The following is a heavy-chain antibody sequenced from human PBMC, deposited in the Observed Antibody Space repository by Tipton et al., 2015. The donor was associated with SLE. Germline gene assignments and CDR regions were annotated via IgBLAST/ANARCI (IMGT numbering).Heavy chain of an antibody. Sequence: VKPSETLSLTCDVSGDSFSGYFWNWIRQSPGRGLEWIGYVTYTGNTNYNPSVQSRVTMSVDTSKNHFSLKLSSVTAADTAVYYCARHDTNYGRNWFDPWGQGTLVTVSS. CDR2: VTYTGNT. D-gene: IGHD2-8*01. V-gene: IGHV4-59*08. CDR3: ARHDTNYGRNWFDP. J-gene: IGHJ5*02. CDR1: GDSFSGYF.